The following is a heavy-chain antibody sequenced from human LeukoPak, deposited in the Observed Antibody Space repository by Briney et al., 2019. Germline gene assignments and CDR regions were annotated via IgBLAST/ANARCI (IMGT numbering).Heavy chain of an antibody. CDR2: IKQDGSEK. CDR1: GFTFSSYW. J-gene: IGHJ5*02. V-gene: IGHV3-7*01. D-gene: IGHD3-10*01. CDR3: ARDLWFGEPRGEFDP. Sequence: GGSLRLSCAASGFTFSSYWMSWVRRAPGKGLEWVANIKQDGSEKYYVDSVKGRFTISRDNAKNSLYLQMNSLRAEDTAVYYCARDLWFGEPRGEFDPWGQGTLVTVSS.